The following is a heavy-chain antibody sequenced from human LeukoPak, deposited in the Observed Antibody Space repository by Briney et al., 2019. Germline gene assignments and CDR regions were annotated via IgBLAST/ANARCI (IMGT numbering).Heavy chain of an antibody. CDR2: IYYNGST. D-gene: IGHD2-8*02. CDR3: ARDTAGSPHWFDP. CDR1: GGSVSSEIYY. V-gene: IGHV4-61*01. J-gene: IGHJ5*02. Sequence: SETLSLTCTISGGSVSSEIYYWSWIRQPPGRGLEWIGYIYYNGSTKYNPSLNSRVTISVDMSKNQFSLKLNSLTAADTAVYYCARDTAGSPHWFDPWGQGALVTVSS.